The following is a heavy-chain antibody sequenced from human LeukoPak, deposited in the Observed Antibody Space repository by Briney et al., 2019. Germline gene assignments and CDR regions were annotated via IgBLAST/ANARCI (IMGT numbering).Heavy chain of an antibody. J-gene: IGHJ4*02. V-gene: IGHV1-8*01. Sequence: VASVTVSCKASGYTFTSYDINWVRHATGQGLEWMGWMNPNSGNTGYAQKFQGRVTMTRDTSISTAYMELSRLRSDDTAVYYCAREYYGSGSYYNEEYFDYWGQGTLVTVSS. CDR3: AREYYGSGSYYNEEYFDY. D-gene: IGHD3-10*01. CDR2: MNPNSGNT. CDR1: GYTFTSYD.